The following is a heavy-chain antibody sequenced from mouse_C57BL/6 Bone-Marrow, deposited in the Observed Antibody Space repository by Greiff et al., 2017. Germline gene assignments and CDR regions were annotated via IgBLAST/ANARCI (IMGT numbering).Heavy chain of an antibody. J-gene: IGHJ2*01. Sequence: EVQLQQSGAELVKPGASVKLSCTASGFNIQDYYMHWVKQRTEQGLAWIGRLDPEDGETTYAPKFQGKATITADTSSNTAYLQLSILTSEDTAVYYCARWCYDYPFDYWGQGTTLTGSS. CDR1: GFNIQDYY. V-gene: IGHV14-2*01. CDR3: ARWCYDYPFDY. CDR2: LDPEDGET. D-gene: IGHD2-4*01.